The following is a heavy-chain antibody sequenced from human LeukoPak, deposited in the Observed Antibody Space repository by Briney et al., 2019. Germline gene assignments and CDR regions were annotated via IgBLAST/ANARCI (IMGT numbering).Heavy chain of an antibody. J-gene: IGHJ3*02. CDR3: ARDPNKYQLHRDGFDI. CDR2: ISAYNGNT. Sequence: GASVKVSCKASGYTFTSYGISWVRQAPGQGLEWMGWISAYNGNTNYAQKLQGRVTMTTDTSTSTAYMELRSLRSDDTAVYYCARDPNKYQLHRDGFDIWGQGTMVTVSS. D-gene: IGHD2-2*01. V-gene: IGHV1-18*01. CDR1: GYTFTSYG.